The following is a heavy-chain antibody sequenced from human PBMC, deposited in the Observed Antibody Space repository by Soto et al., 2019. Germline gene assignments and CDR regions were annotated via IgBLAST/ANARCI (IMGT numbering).Heavy chain of an antibody. J-gene: IGHJ6*03. V-gene: IGHV4-34*01. CDR3: ARYGGARHYFPDYMDV. D-gene: IGHD2-21*01. Sequence: SETLSLTCAVYGGSFDDYYWTWIRQPPGKGLEWIGEVSHDGGTNYNPSLMSRLVISMDTSKNQFSLRLSSVSAADTAVYYCARYGGARHYFPDYMDVWGRGTTVTVSS. CDR1: GGSFDDYY. CDR2: VSHDGGT.